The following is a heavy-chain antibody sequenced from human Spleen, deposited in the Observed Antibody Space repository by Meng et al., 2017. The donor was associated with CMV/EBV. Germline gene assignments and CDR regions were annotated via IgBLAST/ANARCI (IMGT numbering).Heavy chain of an antibody. CDR3: ARDGATVVTPVDY. CDR1: GVSINTYH. CDR2: FYYTGTS. V-gene: IGHV4-59*12. J-gene: IGHJ4*02. D-gene: IGHD4-23*01. Sequence: SETLSLTCSVSGVSINTYHWSWIRQAPGKGLEWIGYFYYTGTSNYNTSLKSRVTMSVDTSKNQFSLKLSSVTAADTAVYYCARDGATVVTPVDYWGQGTLVTVSS.